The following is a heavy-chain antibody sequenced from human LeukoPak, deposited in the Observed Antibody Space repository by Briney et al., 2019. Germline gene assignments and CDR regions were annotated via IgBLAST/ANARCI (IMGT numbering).Heavy chain of an antibody. V-gene: IGHV3-7*01. J-gene: IGHJ4*02. Sequence: GGSLRLSCATSGFTFSDYWMAWVRQAPGKGLEWVANIKQDGSHSYYVDSVRGRFTISRDNAKSSLFLQMCSLRVEDTAVYYCANLWEMGYWGQGTLVTVSS. D-gene: IGHD5-24*01. CDR1: GFTFSDYW. CDR2: IKQDGSHS. CDR3: ANLWEMGY.